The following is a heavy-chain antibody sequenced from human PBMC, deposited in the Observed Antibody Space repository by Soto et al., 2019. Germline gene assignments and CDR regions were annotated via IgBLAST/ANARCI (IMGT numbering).Heavy chain of an antibody. CDR2: ISAYNGNT. CDR1: GYTFTSYG. V-gene: IGHV1-18*01. D-gene: IGHD2-2*01. CDR3: ARAEDIVVVPAADYYYYGMDV. J-gene: IGHJ6*02. Sequence: EASVKVSCKASGYTFTSYGISWVRQAPGQGLEWMGWISAYNGNTNYAQKLQGRVTMTTDTSTSTAYMELRSLRSDDTAVYYCARAEDIVVVPAADYYYYGMDVWGQGTTVTVSS.